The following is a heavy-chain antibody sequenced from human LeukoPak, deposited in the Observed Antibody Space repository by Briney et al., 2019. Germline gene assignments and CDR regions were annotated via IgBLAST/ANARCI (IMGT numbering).Heavy chain of an antibody. D-gene: IGHD3-10*01. J-gene: IGHJ4*02. Sequence: PSETLSLTCTVSGGSISNYYWSWIRQPPGKGLEWIGYIYYSGSTNYNPSLKSRVTISVDTSKNQFSLNLSSVTAADTAMYYSASGPGRESDYWGQGTLVTVSS. CDR1: GGSISNYY. CDR3: ASGPGRESDY. CDR2: IYYSGST. V-gene: IGHV4-59*01.